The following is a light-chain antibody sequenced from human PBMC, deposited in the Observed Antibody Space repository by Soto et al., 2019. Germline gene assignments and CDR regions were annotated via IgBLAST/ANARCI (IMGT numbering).Light chain of an antibody. CDR2: NPT. V-gene: IGKV3-20*01. CDR1: HTVGNNY. Sequence: IVLTQSSATPCLSPGERATFSCMASHTVGNNYLAWFQQNPGRAPTLLIYNPTTRATGIPDRFSASGSGTDFTLTIGRLEAEDFAVYYCLQYAFSPHTFGQGTKVDI. CDR3: LQYAFSPHT. J-gene: IGKJ2*01.